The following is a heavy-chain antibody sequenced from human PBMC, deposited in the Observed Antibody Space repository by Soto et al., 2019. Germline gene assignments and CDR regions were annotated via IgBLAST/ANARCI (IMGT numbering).Heavy chain of an antibody. CDR3: ARDGRLAALIPFDY. V-gene: IGHV3-30-3*01. Sequence: HPGGSLRLSCAASGFTFSSYAMHWVRQAPGKGLEWVAVISYDGSNKYYADSVKGRFTISRDNSKNTLYLQMNSLRAEDTAVYYCARDGRLAALIPFDYWGQGTLVTVSS. J-gene: IGHJ4*02. CDR2: ISYDGSNK. D-gene: IGHD6-6*01. CDR1: GFTFSSYA.